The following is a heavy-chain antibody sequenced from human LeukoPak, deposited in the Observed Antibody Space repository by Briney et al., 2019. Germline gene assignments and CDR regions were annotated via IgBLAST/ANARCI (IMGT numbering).Heavy chain of an antibody. CDR3: ARDHSSSSEDVKFDY. Sequence: GGSLRLSCTASGLTFSTSGFNWVRQAPGKGLEWVASIGPTGSDRYHADSIKGRFTISRDNAKNSLYLQMNSLRAEDTALYYCARDHSSSSEDVKFDYWGQGTLVTVSS. D-gene: IGHD6-6*01. V-gene: IGHV3-21*04. J-gene: IGHJ4*02. CDR1: GLTFSTSG. CDR2: IGPTGSDR.